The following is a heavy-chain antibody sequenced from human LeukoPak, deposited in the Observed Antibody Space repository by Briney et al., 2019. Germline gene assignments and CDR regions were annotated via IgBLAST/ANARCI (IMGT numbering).Heavy chain of an antibody. Sequence: GGSLRLSCAAFAFTFSDYYMTWIRQAPGKGLEWLSYISGSGSYTNYADSVKGRFTTSRDNAKNSLYLQMNSLRAEDTAVYYCARVGSIAAAGTPDYWGQGTLVTVSS. CDR2: ISGSGSYT. V-gene: IGHV3-11*06. D-gene: IGHD6-13*01. CDR3: ARVGSIAAAGTPDY. J-gene: IGHJ4*02. CDR1: AFTFSDYY.